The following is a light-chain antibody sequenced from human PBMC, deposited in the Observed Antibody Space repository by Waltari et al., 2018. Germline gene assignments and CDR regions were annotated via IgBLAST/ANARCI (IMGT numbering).Light chain of an antibody. Sequence: SYELTQPPSVSVSPGQTASITCSGDILGNKYASWYQQKPGQSPLLVIYQDTNRPSGIPERFSGSKSGNAATLTISGTQAMDEADYYCQALGTDAWVFGGGTKLTFL. V-gene: IGLV3-1*01. CDR2: QDT. CDR3: QALGTDAWV. CDR1: ILGNKY. J-gene: IGLJ3*02.